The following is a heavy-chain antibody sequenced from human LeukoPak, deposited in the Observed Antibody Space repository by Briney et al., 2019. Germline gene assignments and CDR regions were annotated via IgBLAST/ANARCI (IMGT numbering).Heavy chain of an antibody. D-gene: IGHD4-17*01. CDR1: GFTFSSYA. V-gene: IGHV3-48*04. Sequence: GGSLRLSCAASGFTFSSYAMHWVRQAPGKGLEWVSYISSSGSTIYYADSVKGRFTISRDNAKNSLYLQMNSLRAEDTAVYYCASQYGVPDAFDIWGQGTMVTVSS. CDR2: ISSSGSTI. J-gene: IGHJ3*02. CDR3: ASQYGVPDAFDI.